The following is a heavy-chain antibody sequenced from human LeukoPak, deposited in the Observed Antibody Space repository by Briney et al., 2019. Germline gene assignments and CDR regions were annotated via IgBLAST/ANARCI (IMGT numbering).Heavy chain of an antibody. CDR3: ARETGTTRWFDP. J-gene: IGHJ5*02. Sequence: ASVKVSCKASGDTFTGYYMHWVRQAPGQGLEWMGWINPNSGGTNYAQKFQGRVTMTRDTSISTAYMELSRLRSDDTAVYYCARETGTTRWFDPWGQGTLVTVSS. CDR1: GDTFTGYY. CDR2: INPNSGGT. V-gene: IGHV1-2*02. D-gene: IGHD1-7*01.